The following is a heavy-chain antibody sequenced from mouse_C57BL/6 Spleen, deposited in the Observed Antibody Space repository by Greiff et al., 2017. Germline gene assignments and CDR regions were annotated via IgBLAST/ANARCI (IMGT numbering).Heavy chain of an antibody. CDR3: AREIGGLLRSFDY. Sequence: QVQLQQSGPELVKPGASVKLSCKASGYTFTSYDINWVKQRPGQGLEWIGWIYPRDGSTKYNEKFKGKATLTVDTASSTAYMELHSLTSEDSAVYFCAREIGGLLRSFDYWGQGTTLTVSS. V-gene: IGHV1-85*01. CDR1: GYTFTSYD. CDR2: IYPRDGST. D-gene: IGHD1-1*01. J-gene: IGHJ2*01.